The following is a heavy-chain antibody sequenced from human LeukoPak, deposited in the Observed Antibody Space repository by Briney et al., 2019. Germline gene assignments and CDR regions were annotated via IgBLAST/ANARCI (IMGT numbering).Heavy chain of an antibody. CDR3: ARDRGAGYSSSWYLY. V-gene: IGHV3-33*08. CDR1: GFTFSSYA. CDR2: IWYDGSNK. Sequence: GGSLRLSCAASGFTFSSYAMHWVRQAPGKGLEWVAVIWYDGSNKYYADSVKGRFTISRDNSKNTLYLQMNSLRAEDTAVYYCARDRGAGYSSSWYLYWGQGTLVTVSS. J-gene: IGHJ4*02. D-gene: IGHD6-13*01.